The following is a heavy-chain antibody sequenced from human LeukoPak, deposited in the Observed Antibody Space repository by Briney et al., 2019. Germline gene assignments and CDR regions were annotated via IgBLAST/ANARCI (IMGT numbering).Heavy chain of an antibody. CDR3: ARGGDSIYYYYGMDV. J-gene: IGHJ6*02. CDR1: GYIFTSYW. V-gene: IGHV5-10-1*01. D-gene: IGHD2-21*01. CDR2: IDPSDSYT. Sequence: GESLRISCKGSGYIFTSYWISWVRQMPGKGLEWRGRIDPSDSYTNYSPSFQGHVTISADKSISTAYLQWSSLKASDTAMYYCARGGDSIYYYYGMDVWGQGTTVTVSS.